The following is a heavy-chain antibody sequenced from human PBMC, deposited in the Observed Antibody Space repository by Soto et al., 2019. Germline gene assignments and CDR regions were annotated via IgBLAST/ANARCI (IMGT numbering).Heavy chain of an antibody. Sequence: QVQLVQSGAEVKKPGASVKVSCKASGYTFTSYAMHWVRQAPGQRLEWMGWINAGNGNTKYSQKFQGRVTITRDTSASTAYMELSSLRSEDTAVYYCARDRNWRVVPAGNWFDPWGQGTLVTVSP. CDR3: ARDRNWRVVPAGNWFDP. CDR1: GYTFTSYA. V-gene: IGHV1-3*01. CDR2: INAGNGNT. J-gene: IGHJ5*02. D-gene: IGHD2-2*01.